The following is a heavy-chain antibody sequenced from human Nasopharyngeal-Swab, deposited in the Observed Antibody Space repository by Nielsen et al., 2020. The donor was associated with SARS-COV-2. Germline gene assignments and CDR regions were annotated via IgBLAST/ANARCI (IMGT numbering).Heavy chain of an antibody. CDR1: GFTFSSYS. D-gene: IGHD3-16*02. V-gene: IGHV3-53*01. Sequence: GGSLRLSCAASGFTFSSYSMNWVRQAPGRGLECVSVISGGGSPLYADSVKGRFTISRDNSKNTLYLQMSSLRAEDTAVYYCAGASLHYWGQGTLVTVSS. CDR3: AGASLHY. J-gene: IGHJ4*02. CDR2: ISGGGSP.